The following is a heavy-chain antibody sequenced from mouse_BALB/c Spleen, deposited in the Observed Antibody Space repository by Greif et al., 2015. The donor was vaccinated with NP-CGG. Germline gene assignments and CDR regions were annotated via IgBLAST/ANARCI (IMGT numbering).Heavy chain of an antibody. Sequence: VKLMESGPGLVAPSQSLSITCTVSGFSLTSYGVYWVRQPPGKGLEWLGVIWAGGSTNYNSALMSRLSISKDNSKSQVFLKMNSLQTDDTAMYYCGSRAMDYWGQGTSVTVSS. D-gene: IGHD1-1*01. J-gene: IGHJ4*01. CDR1: GFSLTSYG. CDR2: IWAGGST. V-gene: IGHV2-9*02. CDR3: GSRAMDY.